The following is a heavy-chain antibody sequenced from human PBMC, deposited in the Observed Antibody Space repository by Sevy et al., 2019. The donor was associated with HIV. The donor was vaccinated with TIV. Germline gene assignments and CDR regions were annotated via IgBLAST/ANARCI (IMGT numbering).Heavy chain of an antibody. D-gene: IGHD3-16*01. CDR3: AKVGVGWGAFFDD. CDR1: GYIFSDYH. V-gene: IGHV1-2*02. Sequence: ASVKVSCKASGYIFSDYHIHWARQAPGQRLEWMGWINGKSGDTEYAEKFQGRVTMSRDTSISTAYMELTRLQSDDTAVYYCAKVGVGWGAFFDDWGQGTLVTVSS. CDR2: INGKSGDT. J-gene: IGHJ4*02.